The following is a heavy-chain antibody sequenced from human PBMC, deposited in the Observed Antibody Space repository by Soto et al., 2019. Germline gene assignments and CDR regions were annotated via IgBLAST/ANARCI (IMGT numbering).Heavy chain of an antibody. Sequence: QVHLVQSGAEVKKPGSSVKVSCTTSGGTLSSFAINWVRQAPGQGLEWMGGIIPFDGATNYAEKFQGRVTITADASTNTAYMDLSSLRSEDTAVYYCARSFTKSRRGGVAFDYWGQGTLLTVSP. V-gene: IGHV1-69*01. D-gene: IGHD3-3*01. CDR3: ARSFTKSRRGGVAFDY. CDR1: GGTLSSFA. CDR2: IIPFDGAT. J-gene: IGHJ4*02.